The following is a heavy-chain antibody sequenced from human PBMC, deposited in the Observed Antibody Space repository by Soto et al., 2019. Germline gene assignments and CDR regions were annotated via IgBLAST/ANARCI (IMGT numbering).Heavy chain of an antibody. CDR1: GFTFSRYS. CDR3: ARSPWNWNYFDY. Sequence: PGGSLRLSCAASGFTFSRYSMNWVREAPGKGLEWVSSISSSSSYIYYADSVKGRLTISRDNAKNSLYLQMNSLRAEDTAVYYSARSPWNWNYFDYWGQGTLVTVSS. V-gene: IGHV3-21*01. CDR2: ISSSSSYI. D-gene: IGHD1-1*01. J-gene: IGHJ4*02.